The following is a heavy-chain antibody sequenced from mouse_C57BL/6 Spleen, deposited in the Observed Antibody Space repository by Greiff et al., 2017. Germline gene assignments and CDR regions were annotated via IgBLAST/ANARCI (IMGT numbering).Heavy chain of an antibody. Sequence: VKLMESGPELVKPGASVKISCKASGYAFSSSWMNWVKQRPGKGLEWIGRIYPGDGDTNYNGKFKGKATLTADKSSSTAYMQLSSLTSEDSAVYFCASGLGRGYWGQGTTLTVSS. CDR1: GYAFSSSW. V-gene: IGHV1-82*01. CDR2: IYPGDGDT. J-gene: IGHJ2*01. CDR3: ASGLGRGY. D-gene: IGHD4-1*01.